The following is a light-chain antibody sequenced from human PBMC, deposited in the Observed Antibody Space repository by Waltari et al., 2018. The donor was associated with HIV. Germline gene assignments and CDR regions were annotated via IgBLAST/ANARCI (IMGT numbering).Light chain of an antibody. CDR3: QTWDNRTARV. CDR1: KLGTKY. J-gene: IGLJ1*01. V-gene: IGLV3-1*01. CDR2: QDD. Sequence: SYELTQPPSVSVSPGQTASITCSGDKLGTKYAFWYQQKAGQSPGLVIYQDDKRPSGIPERCSGSNSGNTATLTISGTQAMDEADYYCQTWDNRTARVFGPGTKVTVL.